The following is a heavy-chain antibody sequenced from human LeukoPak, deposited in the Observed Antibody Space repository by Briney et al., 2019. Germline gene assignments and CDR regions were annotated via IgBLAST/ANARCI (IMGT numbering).Heavy chain of an antibody. CDR3: AGRRKYDFWSGNFDY. V-gene: IGHV3-48*03. D-gene: IGHD3-3*01. Sequence: GGSLRLSCAASGFTFSSYEVNWVRQAPGKGLERVSYISSSGSTIYYADSVKGRFTISRDNAKNSLYLQMNSLRAEDTAVYYCAGRRKYDFWSGNFDYWGQGTLVTVSS. J-gene: IGHJ4*02. CDR1: GFTFSSYE. CDR2: ISSSGSTI.